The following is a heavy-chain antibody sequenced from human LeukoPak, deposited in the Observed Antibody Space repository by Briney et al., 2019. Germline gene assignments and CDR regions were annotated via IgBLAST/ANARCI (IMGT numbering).Heavy chain of an antibody. CDR1: GFTFSSYS. CDR2: ISSSSSYI. Sequence: PGGSLRLSCAASGFTFSSYSMNGVRHAPGKGLEWVSSISSSSSYIYYADSVKGRFTISRDNAKNSLYLQMNSLRAEDMAVYYCARGGSYYEIYFDYWGQGTPVTGSS. J-gene: IGHJ4*02. V-gene: IGHV3-21*01. D-gene: IGHD1-26*01. CDR3: ARGGSYYEIYFDY.